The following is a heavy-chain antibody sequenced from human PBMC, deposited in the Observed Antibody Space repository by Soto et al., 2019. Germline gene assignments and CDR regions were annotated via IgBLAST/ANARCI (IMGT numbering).Heavy chain of an antibody. V-gene: IGHV4-30-4*01. D-gene: IGHD6-6*01. CDR3: ARRGSSSGGRVY. CDR2: IYYSGST. CDR1: GGSISSGDYY. Sequence: PSETLSLTCTVSGGSISSGDYYWSWIRQPPGKGLEWIGYIYYSGSTYYNPSLKSRVTISVDTSKNQNSLYLQMNSLRAEDTAVYYCARRGSSSGGRVYWGQGTLVTVSS. J-gene: IGHJ4*02.